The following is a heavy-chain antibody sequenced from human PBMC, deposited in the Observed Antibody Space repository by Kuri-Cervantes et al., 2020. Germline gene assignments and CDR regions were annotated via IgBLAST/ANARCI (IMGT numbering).Heavy chain of an antibody. J-gene: IGHJ4*02. V-gene: IGHV3-21*01. D-gene: IGHD1-14*01. CDR3: ARAVMELEPLDY. CDR1: GFTFSSYW. Sequence: GGSLRLPCAASGFTFSSYWMSWVRQAPGKGLEWVSSISSSSSYIYYADSVKGRFTISRDNAKNSLYLQMNSLRAEDTAVYYCARAVMELEPLDYWGQGTLVTVSS. CDR2: ISSSSSYI.